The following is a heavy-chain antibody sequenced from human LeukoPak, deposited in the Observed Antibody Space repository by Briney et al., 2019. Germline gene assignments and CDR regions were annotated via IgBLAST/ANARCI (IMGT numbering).Heavy chain of an antibody. CDR2: MNPNSGNT. CDR1: GYTFTSYD. D-gene: IGHD3-10*01. J-gene: IGHJ6*02. CDR3: ARSAKEYYYGSGSYFLYV. Sequence: GASVKVSCKASGYTFTSYDINWVRQATGQGLEWMGWMNPNSGNTGYAQKFQGRVTMTRNTSISTAYMELGGLRSEDTAVYYCARSAKEYYYGSGSYFLYVWGQGTTVTVSS. V-gene: IGHV1-8*01.